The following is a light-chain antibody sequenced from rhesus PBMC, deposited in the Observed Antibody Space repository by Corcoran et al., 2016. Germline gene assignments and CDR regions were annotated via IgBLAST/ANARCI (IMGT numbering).Light chain of an antibody. CDR3: QKYSSSPYS. J-gene: IGKJ2*01. CDR2: GAS. V-gene: IGKV3-53*01. CDR1: QSVSSY. Sequence: QVILTQSPATLSLSPGERATLSCRASQSVSSYLAWYQQKPGQAPRLLIYGASSRATGIPDRVSGSGSGTECTLTISSLEPEEFAVYYCQKYSSSPYSFGQGTKVEIK.